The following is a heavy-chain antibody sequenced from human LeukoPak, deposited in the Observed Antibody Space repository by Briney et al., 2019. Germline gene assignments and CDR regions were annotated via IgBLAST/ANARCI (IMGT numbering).Heavy chain of an antibody. Sequence: GGSLRLSCAASGFTFSSYSMNWVGQAPGKGLEWVSSISSSSSYIYYADSGKGRFTISRDNAKNSMYLPMNSLRAEDTAVYYCARVYSTIFGVVRNWFDPWGQGTLVTVSS. CDR2: ISSSSSYI. J-gene: IGHJ5*02. V-gene: IGHV3-21*01. CDR3: ARVYSTIFGVVRNWFDP. D-gene: IGHD3-3*01. CDR1: GFTFSSYS.